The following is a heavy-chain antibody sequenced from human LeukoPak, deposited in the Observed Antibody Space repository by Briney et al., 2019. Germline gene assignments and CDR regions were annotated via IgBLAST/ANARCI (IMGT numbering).Heavy chain of an antibody. CDR2: ISRSSGYI. D-gene: IGHD4-17*01. Sequence: GGSLRLSCGASGFTFSTVSMNWVRQAPGKGLEWFSSISRSSGYIYYADSVKGRFTISRDNAKNSLYLQMNSLRAEDTAVYYCARESDYGDYCFDYWGQGTLVTVSS. V-gene: IGHV3-21*01. J-gene: IGHJ4*02. CDR1: GFTFSTVS. CDR3: ARESDYGDYCFDY.